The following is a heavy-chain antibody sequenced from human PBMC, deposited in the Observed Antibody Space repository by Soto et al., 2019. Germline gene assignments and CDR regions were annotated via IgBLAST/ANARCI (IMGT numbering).Heavy chain of an antibody. J-gene: IGHJ4*02. V-gene: IGHV1-2*02. D-gene: IGHD3-22*01. CDR3: ARDFDSSRGYYSRGVVDY. CDR2: INHHSGGT. Sequence: QVQLLQSGAEVKKPGDSVKVSCKASGYTFADYYMHWVRQAPGQGLEWMGWINHHSGGTNYAQKFQGRVTMTRDTSISTAYLELSRLRSDDTAVYYCARDFDSSRGYYSRGVVDYWGQGTLVTVSS. CDR1: GYTFADYY.